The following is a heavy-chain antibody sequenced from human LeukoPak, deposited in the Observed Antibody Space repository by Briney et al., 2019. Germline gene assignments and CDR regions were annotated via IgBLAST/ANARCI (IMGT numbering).Heavy chain of an antibody. J-gene: IGHJ4*02. CDR1: GYTFTSYA. CDR2: INTNTGNP. D-gene: IGHD3-9*01. V-gene: IGHV7-4-1*02. Sequence: ASVKVSCKASGYTFTSYAMNWVRQAPGQGLERMGWINTNTGNPTYAQGFTGRFVFSLDTSVSTAYLQISSLKAEDTAVYYCARAPWGYFDWLLVDYFDYWGQGTLVTVSS. CDR3: ARAPWGYFDWLLVDYFDY.